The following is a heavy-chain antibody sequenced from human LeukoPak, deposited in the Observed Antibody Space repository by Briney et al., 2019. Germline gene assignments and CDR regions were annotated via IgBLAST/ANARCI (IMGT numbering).Heavy chain of an antibody. J-gene: IGHJ3*02. CDR2: ISGSGGST. CDR1: GFTFSSYA. D-gene: IGHD2-15*01. Sequence: GGSLRLSCAASGFTFSSYAMSWVRQAPGKGLEWVSAISGSGGSTYYADSVKGRFTISRDNSKNTLYLQMNSLRAEDTAVYYCAKDRGSRAEYCSGGSCYSSDAFDIWGQGTMVTVSS. CDR3: AKDRGSRAEYCSGGSCYSSDAFDI. V-gene: IGHV3-23*01.